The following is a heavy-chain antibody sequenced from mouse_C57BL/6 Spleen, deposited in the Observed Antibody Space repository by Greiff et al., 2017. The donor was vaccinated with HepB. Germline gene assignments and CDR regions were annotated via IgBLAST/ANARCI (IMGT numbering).Heavy chain of an antibody. D-gene: IGHD1-1*01. CDR1: GYTFTDYY. V-gene: IGHV1-26*01. Sequence: VQLQQSGPELVKPGASVKISCKASGYTFTDYYMNWVKQSHGKSLEWIGDINPNNGGTSYNQKFKGKATLTVDKSSSTAYMELRSLTSEDSAVYYCARNHYYGSSLYLDYWGQGTTLTVSS. CDR3: ARNHYYGSSLYLDY. J-gene: IGHJ2*01. CDR2: INPNNGGT.